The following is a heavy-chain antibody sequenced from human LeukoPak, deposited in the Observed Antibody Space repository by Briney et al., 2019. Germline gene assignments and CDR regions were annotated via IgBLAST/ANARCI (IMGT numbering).Heavy chain of an antibody. CDR2: ISAYNGNT. CDR3: ARVVDTAMVPPFDP. D-gene: IGHD5-18*01. V-gene: IGHV1-18*04. CDR1: GYTFTSHY. J-gene: IGHJ5*02. Sequence: ASVKVSCEASGYTFTSHYTHWVRQAPGQGLGWMGWISAYNGNTNYAQKLQGRVTMTTDTSTSTAYMELRSLRSDGTAVYYCARVVDTAMVPPFDPWGQGTLVTVSS.